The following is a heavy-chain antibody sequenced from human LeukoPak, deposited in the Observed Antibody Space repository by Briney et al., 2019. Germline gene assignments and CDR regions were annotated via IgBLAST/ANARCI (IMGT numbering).Heavy chain of an antibody. D-gene: IGHD3-22*01. V-gene: IGHV3-11*03. CDR3: ARSDDYYDSSGYYLGY. Sequence: GGSLRLSCAASGFTFSDYYVTWIRQAPGKGLEWVSYIDGTNSYTNYADSVKGRFTIARDNAKNSLYLQMNSLRAEETAVYYCARSDDYYDSSGYYLGYWGQGTLVTVSS. CDR1: GFTFSDYY. J-gene: IGHJ4*02. CDR2: IDGTNSYT.